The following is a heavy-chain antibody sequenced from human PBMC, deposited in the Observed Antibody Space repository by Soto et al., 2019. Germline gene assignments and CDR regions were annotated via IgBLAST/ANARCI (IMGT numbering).Heavy chain of an antibody. D-gene: IGHD2-21*01. J-gene: IGHJ3*02. CDR1: GGTFSNYA. Sequence: QVQLVQSGAEVKKPGSSVKVSCKASGGTFSNYAINWVRQAPGQGLEWMGGVIPIFDASTYAQNCRGRVTITADESTAPADMELSGLRSEDPVMYYSARKAESYGFDILGQGTLVTVSS. V-gene: IGHV1-69*01. CDR2: VIPIFDAS. CDR3: ARKAESYGFDI.